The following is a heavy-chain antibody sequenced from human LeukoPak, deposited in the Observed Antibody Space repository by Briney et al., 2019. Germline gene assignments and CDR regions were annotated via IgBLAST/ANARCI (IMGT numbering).Heavy chain of an antibody. J-gene: IGHJ2*01. D-gene: IGHD4-17*01. CDR1: GGSISSGDFH. V-gene: IGHV4-30-4*01. Sequence: SETLSLTCTVSGGSISSGDFHWSWVRQPPGKGLEWIGYIYYTGRTYYNPSLKSRVTISVDTSKNQFSLKLNSVTATDTAVYYCASRDTTSYWYFDLWGRGTLVTVSS. CDR3: ASRDTTSYWYFDL. CDR2: IYYTGRT.